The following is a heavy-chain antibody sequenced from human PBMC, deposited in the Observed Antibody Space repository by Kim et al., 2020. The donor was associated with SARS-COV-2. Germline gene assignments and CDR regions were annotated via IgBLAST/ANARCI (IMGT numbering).Heavy chain of an antibody. CDR1: GGTFGTYT. D-gene: IGHD2-15*01. Sequence: SVKVSCKASGGTFGTYTITWVRQAPGQGLEWMGGIIPIFGTPDYAQNFQGRVTLSADESTKTVYMELSSLRAEDTAVYYFAKKEMVGPLDYWGQGTLVTVSS. CDR3: AKKEMVGPLDY. J-gene: IGHJ4*02. V-gene: IGHV1-69*13. CDR2: IIPIFGTP.